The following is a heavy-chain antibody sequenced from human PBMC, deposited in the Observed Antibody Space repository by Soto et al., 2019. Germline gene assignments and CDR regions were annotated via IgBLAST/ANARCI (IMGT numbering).Heavy chain of an antibody. D-gene: IGHD5-12*01. CDR1: GYTFTNYD. Sequence: QVQLVQSGAEVKEPGASVKVSCKASGYTFTNYDINWVRQAPGQGLEWMASINPSTGDTGYDKRFQGRLTMTRDTATNSAYMELSSLRSDDRAGYYCARGVALDYWGQGTLVTVS. J-gene: IGHJ4*02. V-gene: IGHV1-8*01. CDR3: ARGVALDY. CDR2: INPSTGDT.